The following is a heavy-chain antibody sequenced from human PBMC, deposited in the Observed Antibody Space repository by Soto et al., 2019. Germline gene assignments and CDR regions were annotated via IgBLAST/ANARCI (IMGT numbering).Heavy chain of an antibody. CDR2: ISYDGSNK. J-gene: IGHJ4*02. D-gene: IGHD2-2*02. CDR3: ARVVYRTYYFDY. Sequence: GXSLRLACAASGFTFSSYAMHWVLQAPGKGLEWVAVISYDGSNKYYADSVKGRFTISRDNSKNTLYLQMNSMRAEDTAVYYCARVVYRTYYFDYWGQGTLVTVSS. CDR1: GFTFSSYA. V-gene: IGHV3-30-3*01.